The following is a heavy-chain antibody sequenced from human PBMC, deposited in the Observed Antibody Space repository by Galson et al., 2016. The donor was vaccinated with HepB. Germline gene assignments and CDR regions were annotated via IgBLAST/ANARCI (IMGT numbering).Heavy chain of an antibody. V-gene: IGHV3-48*01. CDR2: ISSSVSTI. CDR3: AKGYYFNSGSFSD. CDR1: GFTFSRSG. J-gene: IGHJ4*02. D-gene: IGHD3-10*01. Sequence: SLRLSCAGSGFTFSRSGLNWVRQAPGKGLQWISYISSSVSTIYYADSVMGRFTISRDNSRDTLDLQMNSLRAEDSAVYFCAKGYYFNSGSFSDWGQGTLVTVSS.